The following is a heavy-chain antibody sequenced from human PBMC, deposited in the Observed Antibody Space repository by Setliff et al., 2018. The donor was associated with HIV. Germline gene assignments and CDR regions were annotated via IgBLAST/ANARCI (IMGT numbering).Heavy chain of an antibody. V-gene: IGHV1-69*05. CDR3: AKTLPTFSTYNWYFDL. D-gene: IGHD3-16*01. CDR1: GGTFSSYA. CDR2: IIPIFGTA. J-gene: IGHJ2*01. Sequence: ASVKVSCKASGGTFSSYAISWVRQAPGQGLEWMGGIIPIFGTANYAQKFRGRVTITTDESTSTAYMELSRLRAEDTAVYYCAKTLPTFSTYNWYFDLWGRGTLVTVSS.